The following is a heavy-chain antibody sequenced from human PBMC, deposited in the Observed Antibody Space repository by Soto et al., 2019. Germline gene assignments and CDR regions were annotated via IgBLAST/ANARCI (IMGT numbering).Heavy chain of an antibody. V-gene: IGHV1-58*01. CDR1: GFTFTSSA. D-gene: IGHD3-10*01. J-gene: IGHJ4*02. Sequence: ASVKVSCKASGFTFTSSAVQWVRQARGQRLEWIGWIVVGSGNTNYAQKFQERVTITRDTSTRTAYMELSGLRSEDTAVYYCARDRYSGSGTYNYFDYWGQGTQVTSPQ. CDR2: IVVGSGNT. CDR3: ARDRYSGSGTYNYFDY.